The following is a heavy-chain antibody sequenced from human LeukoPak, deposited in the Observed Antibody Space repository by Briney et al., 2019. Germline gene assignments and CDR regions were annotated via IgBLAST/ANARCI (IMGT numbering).Heavy chain of an antibody. Sequence: ASVRVSCKASGYTFTSYGISWVRQAPGQGLGWMGWISGYSGNTNYVQKFQGRVTMATDTSTSTVYMELRSLRSDDTAVYYCARDIATVVHQEWGQGTLVTVSS. J-gene: IGHJ4*02. CDR3: ARDIATVVHQE. CDR1: GYTFTSYG. V-gene: IGHV1-18*01. CDR2: ISGYSGNT. D-gene: IGHD2-2*01.